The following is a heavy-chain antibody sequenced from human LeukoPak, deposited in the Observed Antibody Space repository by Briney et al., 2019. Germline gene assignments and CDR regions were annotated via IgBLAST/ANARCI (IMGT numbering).Heavy chain of an antibody. D-gene: IGHD3-10*01. CDR1: GFTFSSYG. CDR2: ICDDGSNK. J-gene: IGHJ6*02. V-gene: IGHV3-33*01. CDR3: ARGRNGWGSYYSLLYYYYYGMDV. Sequence: GRSLRLSCAASGFTFSSYGMHWVRHAPGQGLGRVAVICDDGSNKYYADPVHGRFTISRDNSKKTLYLKMNSMRAEDTAVYYCARGRNGWGSYYSLLYYYYYGMDVWGQGTTVTVSS.